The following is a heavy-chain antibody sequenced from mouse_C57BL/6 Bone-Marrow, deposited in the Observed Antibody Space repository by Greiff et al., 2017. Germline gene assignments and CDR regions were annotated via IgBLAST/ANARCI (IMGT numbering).Heavy chain of an antibody. CDR1: DYAFPSHD. D-gene: IGHD2-5*01. Sequence: EVQLVESGGGLVQPGESLTLSCESNDYAFPSHDMSWFRKTPEKSQQLVAAIISYGGSTNYPHTMKKRFFISRDNTKNTLYLQLSSLRSVNTALYYCARRSNYVPDYAMDYWGQGTSVTVSA. CDR3: ARRSNYVPDYAMDY. J-gene: IGHJ4*01. CDR2: IISYGGST. V-gene: IGHV5-2*01.